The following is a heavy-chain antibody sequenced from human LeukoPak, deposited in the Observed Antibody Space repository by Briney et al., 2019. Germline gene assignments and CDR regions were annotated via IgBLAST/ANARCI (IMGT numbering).Heavy chain of an antibody. Sequence: GGSLRLSCAASGFTFSSYAMHWVRQAPGKGLEWVAVISYDGSNKYYADSVKGRFTISRDNSKNTLYLQMNSLRAEDTAVYYCALVGFGELLSDFDYWGQGTLVTVSS. CDR1: GFTFSSYA. CDR3: ALVGFGELLSDFDY. D-gene: IGHD3-10*01. V-gene: IGHV3-30*04. J-gene: IGHJ4*02. CDR2: ISYDGSNK.